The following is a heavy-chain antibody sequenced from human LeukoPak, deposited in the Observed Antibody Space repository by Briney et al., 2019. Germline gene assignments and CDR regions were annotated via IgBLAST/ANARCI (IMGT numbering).Heavy chain of an antibody. CDR3: ARDKVRITVVTEARHNWFDP. V-gene: IGHV3-48*01. Sequence: GGSLRLSCAASGFTFGSYSMNWVRQAPGKGLEWVSYISISSSTIYYADSVKGRFTISRDNAKNSLYLQMNSLRAEDTAVYYCARDKVRITVVTEARHNWFDPWGQGTLVTVSS. CDR2: ISISSSTI. D-gene: IGHD4-23*01. CDR1: GFTFGSYS. J-gene: IGHJ5*02.